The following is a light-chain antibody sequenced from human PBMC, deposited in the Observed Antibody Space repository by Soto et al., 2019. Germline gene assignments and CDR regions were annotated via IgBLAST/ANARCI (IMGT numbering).Light chain of an antibody. J-gene: IGKJ2*01. Sequence: EIVLTQSPGTLTLSPGERATLSCRASQSISSSYLAWYQQKPGQAPRLLFYAASSRATVIPDRFSGSGSGTNLTLTISRVEREDFAVYYCQQYGSSSYTFGQGTQLEIK. CDR1: QSISSSY. CDR3: QQYGSSSYT. V-gene: IGKV3-20*01. CDR2: AAS.